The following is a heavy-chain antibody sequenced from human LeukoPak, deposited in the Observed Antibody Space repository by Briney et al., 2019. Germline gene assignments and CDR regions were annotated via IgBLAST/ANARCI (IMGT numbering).Heavy chain of an antibody. CDR1: EFIFRNYG. D-gene: IGHD3-22*01. CDR3: AKHSYDSSGYYYAIDY. CDR2: ISASGDRT. V-gene: IGHV3-23*01. Sequence: PWGSLRLSCAASEFIFRNYGMTWARQAPGKGLEWVSAISASGDRTYYADSVNGRFTISRDNSENPLFLQMSSLRAEDTALYYCAKHSYDSSGYYYAIDYWGQGTLVTVSS. J-gene: IGHJ4*02.